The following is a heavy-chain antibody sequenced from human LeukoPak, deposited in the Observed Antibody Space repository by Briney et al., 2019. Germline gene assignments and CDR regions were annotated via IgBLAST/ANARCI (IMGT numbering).Heavy chain of an antibody. CDR3: ARVTYYYDSSGYYSAFDI. D-gene: IGHD3-22*01. V-gene: IGHV4-59*01. CDR1: GGSISSYY. Sequence: SETLSLTCTVSGGSISSYYWSWIRQPPGKGLEWIGYIYYSGSTNYNPSLKSRVTISVDTSKDQFSLKLSSVTAADTAVYYCARVTYYYDSSGYYSAFDIWGQGTMVTVSS. CDR2: IYYSGST. J-gene: IGHJ3*02.